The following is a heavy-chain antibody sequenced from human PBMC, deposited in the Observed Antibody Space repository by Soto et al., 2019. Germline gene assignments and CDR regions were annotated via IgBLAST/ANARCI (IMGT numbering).Heavy chain of an antibody. Sequence: QVQLVESGGGVVQPGRSLRLSCAASGFTFSSYGMHWVRQAPGKGLEWVAVISYDGSNKYYADSVKGRFTISRDNSKNTLYLQMNSLRAEDTAGYYCAEGGSSWAAWYFDLWGRGTLVTVSS. CDR1: GFTFSSYG. CDR2: ISYDGSNK. J-gene: IGHJ2*01. V-gene: IGHV3-30*18. D-gene: IGHD6-13*01. CDR3: AEGGSSWAAWYFDL.